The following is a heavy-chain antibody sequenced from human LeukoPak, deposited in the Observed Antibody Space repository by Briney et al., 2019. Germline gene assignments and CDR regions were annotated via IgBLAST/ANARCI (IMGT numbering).Heavy chain of an antibody. Sequence: SETLSLICTVSGGSISSSSYYWGWIRQPPGKGLEWIGSIYYSGSTYYNPSLKSRVTISVDTSKNQFSLKLSSVTAADTAVYYCARDGGPVGALPSNDAFDIWGQGTMVTVSS. CDR1: GGSISSSSYY. V-gene: IGHV4-39*07. CDR2: IYYSGST. D-gene: IGHD1-26*01. CDR3: ARDGGPVGALPSNDAFDI. J-gene: IGHJ3*02.